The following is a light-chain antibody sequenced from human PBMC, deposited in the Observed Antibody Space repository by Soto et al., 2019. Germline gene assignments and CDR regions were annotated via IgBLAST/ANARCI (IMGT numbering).Light chain of an antibody. CDR2: DSS. CDR3: QQRSNWSEIT. V-gene: IGKV3-11*01. Sequence: VLAQSPATLSLSRGPGATLSCRASRSVSTNLAWDQQKPGQAPRLLIYDSSNRATGIPARFSGSGSGTDFTLTISSLEPEDFAVYGCQQRSNWSEITFGQGTKVDIK. J-gene: IGKJ1*01. CDR1: RSVSTN.